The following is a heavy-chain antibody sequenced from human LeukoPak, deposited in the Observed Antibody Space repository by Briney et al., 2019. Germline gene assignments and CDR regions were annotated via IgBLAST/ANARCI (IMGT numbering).Heavy chain of an antibody. V-gene: IGHV1-18*01. CDR3: ARFSAITTVVTPFDY. CDR1: NYTFSSLGSGNSFICFA. D-gene: IGHD4-23*01. CDR2: ISAYYGTT. J-gene: IGHJ4*02. Sequence: GASVKVSCKASNYTFSSLGSGNSFICFAISWVRQAPGQGLEWMGWISAYYGTTNYAQKFKGRVTMTTDTSTSTVYMELRSLRSDDTAVYYCARFSAITTVVTPFDYWGQGTLVTVSS.